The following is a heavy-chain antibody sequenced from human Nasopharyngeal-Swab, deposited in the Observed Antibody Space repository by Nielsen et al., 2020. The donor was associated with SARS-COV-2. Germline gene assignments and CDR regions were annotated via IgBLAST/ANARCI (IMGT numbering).Heavy chain of an antibody. D-gene: IGHD6-13*01. CDR1: GYTFTSYD. Sequence: ASVKVSCKASGYTFTSYDINWVRQATGQGLEWMGWMNPNSGNTGYAQKFQGRVTMTRNTSISTDYMELSSLRSEDTAVYYCARVYSSSWIDAFDIWGQGTMVTVSS. CDR2: MNPNSGNT. V-gene: IGHV1-8*01. J-gene: IGHJ3*02. CDR3: ARVYSSSWIDAFDI.